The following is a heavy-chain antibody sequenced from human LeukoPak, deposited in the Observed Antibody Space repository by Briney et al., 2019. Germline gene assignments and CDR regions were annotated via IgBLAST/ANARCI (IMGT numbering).Heavy chain of an antibody. V-gene: IGHV4-59*01. CDR2: IYYSGST. CDR3: ARSKDILTGYCLDY. CDR1: GGSISSYY. Sequence: PSETLSLTCTVYGGSISSYYWSWIRQPPGKGLEWIGYIYYSGSTNYNPSLKGRVTISVDTSKNQFSLKLSSVTAADTAVYYCARSKDILTGYCLDYGGQGTLVTVSA. J-gene: IGHJ4*02. D-gene: IGHD3-9*01.